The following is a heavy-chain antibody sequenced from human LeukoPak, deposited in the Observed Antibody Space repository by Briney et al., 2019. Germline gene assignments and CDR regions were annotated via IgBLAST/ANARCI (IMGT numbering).Heavy chain of an antibody. CDR1: GYSLSDGFY. V-gene: IGHV4-38-2*01. D-gene: IGHD2-15*01. Sequence: TSETLSLTCSVSGYSLSDGFYWGWIRQPPGKGLEWIGTIYRTGNTYYNPSLESRITISVDTSKNQFSLKLTSVTATDTAVYYCATSGVLYWIQTWGQGTLVTVSS. CDR2: IYRTGNT. CDR3: ATSGVLYWIQT. J-gene: IGHJ5*02.